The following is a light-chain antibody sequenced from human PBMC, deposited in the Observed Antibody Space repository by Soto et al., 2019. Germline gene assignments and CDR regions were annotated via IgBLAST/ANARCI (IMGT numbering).Light chain of an antibody. CDR3: QQYNTFWT. J-gene: IGKJ1*01. V-gene: IGKV1-39*01. Sequence: DVQMTQSPSSLSASVGDRVTITCRASQGISTYLNWYQQKPGKAPKLLIYAASSLQSGVPSRFSGSGSETDFTLTISSLQPDDFATYYCQQYNTFWTFGQGTKVDI. CDR2: AAS. CDR1: QGISTY.